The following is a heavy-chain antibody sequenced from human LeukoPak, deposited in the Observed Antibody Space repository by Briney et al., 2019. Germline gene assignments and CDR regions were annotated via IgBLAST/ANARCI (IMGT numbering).Heavy chain of an antibody. J-gene: IGHJ4*02. CDR3: AKDLEPQLVGAADY. V-gene: IGHV3-30*18. D-gene: IGHD1-26*01. CDR2: ISYDGSNK. Sequence: GGSLRLSCAASGFTFSSYGMHWVRQAPGKGLEWVAVISYDGSNKYYADSVKGRFTISRDNSKNTLYLQMNSLRAEDTAVYYCAKDLEPQLVGAADYWGRGTLVTVSS. CDR1: GFTFSSYG.